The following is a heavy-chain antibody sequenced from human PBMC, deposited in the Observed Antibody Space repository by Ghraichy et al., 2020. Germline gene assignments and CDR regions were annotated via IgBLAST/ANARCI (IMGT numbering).Heavy chain of an antibody. CDR3: ATDCSRVGWFRGFWPS. D-gene: IGHD2-15*01. V-gene: IGHV1-69*13. CDR2: IIPMFGTP. Sequence: SVKVSCKASGGTFSGHSINWVRQAPGQRPEWMGAIIPMFGTPDYAQNFQDRVTIPADASISTAYIELTSLRSEDTAVYYCATDCSRVGWFRGFWPSWGQGTLVTVSS. J-gene: IGHJ5*02. CDR1: GGTFSGHS.